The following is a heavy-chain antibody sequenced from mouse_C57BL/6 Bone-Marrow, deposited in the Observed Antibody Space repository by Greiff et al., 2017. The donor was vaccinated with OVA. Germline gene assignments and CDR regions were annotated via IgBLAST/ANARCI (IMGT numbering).Heavy chain of an antibody. CDR1: GYTFTDYN. CDR2: INPNNGGT. D-gene: IGHD2-4*01. CDR3: ARRDDDYDLSWFAY. Sequence: DVKLQESGPELVKPGASVKMSCKASGYTFTDYNMHWVKQSHGKSLEWIGYINPNNGGTSYNQKFKGKATLTVNKSSSTAYMELRSLTSEDSAVYYCARRDDDYDLSWFAYWGQGTLVTVSA. J-gene: IGHJ3*01. V-gene: IGHV1-22*01.